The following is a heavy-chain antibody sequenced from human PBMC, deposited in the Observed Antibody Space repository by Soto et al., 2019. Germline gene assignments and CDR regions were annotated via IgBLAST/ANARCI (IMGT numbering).Heavy chain of an antibody. CDR2: IYHTGNA. Sequence: PSETLALACSFCGDSISNTLFYWAWIRQPPGEGLEWIGSIYHTGNAYYNPSLKSRVTISVDTSKNQFSLKLTSVTAADAALYYCARDFFDSSDYTTNWFDPWGQGTLVTVSS. V-gene: IGHV4-39*01. D-gene: IGHD3-22*01. J-gene: IGHJ5*02. CDR1: GDSISNTLFY. CDR3: ARDFFDSSDYTTNWFDP.